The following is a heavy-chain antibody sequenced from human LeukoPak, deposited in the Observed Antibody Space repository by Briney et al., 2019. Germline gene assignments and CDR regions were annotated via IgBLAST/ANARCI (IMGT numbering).Heavy chain of an antibody. J-gene: IGHJ4*02. V-gene: IGHV3-11*03. D-gene: IGHD6-19*01. CDR1: GXTFSDEY. CDR2: ISNSGSYT. CDR3: ARSRGAGPGAYFDY. Sequence: PGGSLRLSCAASGXTFSDEYVSWIRQAPGKGLEWVSYISNSGSYTNYADSVKGRFTISRDNAKNSLYLQMNSLRAEDTAVYYCARSRGAGPGAYFDYWGQGTLITVSS.